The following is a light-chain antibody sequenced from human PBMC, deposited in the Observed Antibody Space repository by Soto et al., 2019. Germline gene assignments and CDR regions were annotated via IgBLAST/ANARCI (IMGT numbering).Light chain of an antibody. CDR2: AAS. CDR3: QQYESYSPLT. Sequence: DIQLTQSPSFLSASVGDRVTITCRASQGISSYLAWYQQKPGKAPKLLIYAASTLQSGVPSRFSGSGPGTEFTLTISRLQPEDFATYYCQQYESYSPLTFGEGTKVDIK. V-gene: IGKV1-9*01. CDR1: QGISSY. J-gene: IGKJ4*01.